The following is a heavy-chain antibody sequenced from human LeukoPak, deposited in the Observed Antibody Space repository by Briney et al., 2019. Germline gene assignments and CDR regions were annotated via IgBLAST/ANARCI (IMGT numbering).Heavy chain of an antibody. CDR2: IFYSGNT. D-gene: IGHD3-10*01. Sequence: SETLSLTSTVSGGSISTSNYYWGWIRQPPGKGLEWIGNIFYSGNTYCSPSLTRRVTISLATSRNQFSLKLNSMTAADTAVYYCAKANGYGLVDIWGQETVVTVSS. V-gene: IGHV4-39*07. CDR1: GGSISTSNYY. CDR3: AKANGYGLVDI. J-gene: IGHJ3*02.